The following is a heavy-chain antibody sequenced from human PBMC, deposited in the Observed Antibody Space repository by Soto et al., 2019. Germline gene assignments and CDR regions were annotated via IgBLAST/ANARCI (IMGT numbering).Heavy chain of an antibody. CDR1: GFTVSSNY. J-gene: IGHJ6*02. D-gene: IGHD3-9*01. Sequence: EVQLVETGGGLIQPGGSLRLSCAASGFTVSSNYMSWVRQAPGKGLEWVSVLYSGGSTYYADSVKGRFTISRDNSKNTLYLQMNSLRAEDTAVYYCARVNDILTGYHSMDVWGQGTTVTVSS. CDR3: ARVNDILTGYHSMDV. CDR2: LYSGGST. V-gene: IGHV3-53*02.